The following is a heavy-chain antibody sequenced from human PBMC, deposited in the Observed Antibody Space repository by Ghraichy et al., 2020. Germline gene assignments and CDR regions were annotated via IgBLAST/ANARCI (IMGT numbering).Heavy chain of an antibody. V-gene: IGHV4-59*01. Sequence: SETLSLTCTVSGGSISSYYWSWIRQPPGKGLEWIGYIYYSGSTNYNPSLKSRVTISVDTSKNQFSLKLSSVTAADTAVYYCATHSSGYGEGWFDPWGQGTLVTVSS. J-gene: IGHJ5*02. CDR3: ATHSSGYGEGWFDP. CDR1: GGSISSYY. D-gene: IGHD3-22*01. CDR2: IYYSGST.